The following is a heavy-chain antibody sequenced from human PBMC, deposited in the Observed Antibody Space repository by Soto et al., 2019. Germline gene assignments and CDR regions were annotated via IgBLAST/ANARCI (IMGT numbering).Heavy chain of an antibody. V-gene: IGHV4-34*01. CDR2: INHSGST. J-gene: IGHJ4*02. Sequence: QVQLQQWGAGLLKPSETLSLTCAVYGGSFSGYYWSWIRQPPGKGLEWIGEINHSGSTNYNPSLKIRVTISVATSKNQFALKLSSVTAADTAVYYCARAHRLLWCGGFPLDYWGQGTLVTVSS. D-gene: IGHD3-10*01. CDR1: GGSFSGYY. CDR3: ARAHRLLWCGGFPLDY.